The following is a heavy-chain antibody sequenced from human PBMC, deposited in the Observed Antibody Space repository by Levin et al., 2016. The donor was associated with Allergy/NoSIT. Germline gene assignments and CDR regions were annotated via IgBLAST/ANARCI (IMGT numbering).Heavy chain of an antibody. Sequence: ASVKVSCKASGYTFITYYVHWVRQASGQGLEWLGRINPSDGRAHYPQRFRGRVTVTSDASTNTVYMELSSLTSDDTAVYYCAKERPEAMHFDHWGQGSLVTVSS. CDR2: INPSDGRA. CDR3: AKERPEAMHFDH. V-gene: IGHV1-46*01. CDR1: GYTFITYY. J-gene: IGHJ4*02.